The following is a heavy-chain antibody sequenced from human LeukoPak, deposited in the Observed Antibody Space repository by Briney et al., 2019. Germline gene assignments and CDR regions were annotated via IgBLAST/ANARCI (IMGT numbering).Heavy chain of an antibody. CDR3: ARRVDGSSSYED. CDR2: IGADNDNT. Sequence: GASVKVSCKVSGLTLNSEGITWVRQVPGQGLQWMGWIGADNDNTNYAQIFQGRVTMTTDTSTRTVYMQLRSLTSDDTAVYFCARRVDGSSSYEDWGQGTLVTVSS. J-gene: IGHJ4*02. D-gene: IGHD6-6*01. CDR1: GLTLNSEG. V-gene: IGHV1-18*01.